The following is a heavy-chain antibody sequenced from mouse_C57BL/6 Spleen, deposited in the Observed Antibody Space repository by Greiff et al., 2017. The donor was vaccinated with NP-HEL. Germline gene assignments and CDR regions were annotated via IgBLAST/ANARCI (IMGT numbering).Heavy chain of an antibody. CDR3: SQGYSNHWYFDV. CDR1: GYTFTSYW. CDR2: IDPSDSET. Sequence: QVQLQQPGAELVRPGSSVKLSCKASGYTFTSYWMHWVKQRPIQGLEWIGNIDPSDSETHYNQKFKDKATLTVDKSSSTAYMQLSSLTSEDSAVYYCSQGYSNHWYFDVWGTGTTVTVSS. J-gene: IGHJ1*03. V-gene: IGHV1-52*01. D-gene: IGHD2-5*01.